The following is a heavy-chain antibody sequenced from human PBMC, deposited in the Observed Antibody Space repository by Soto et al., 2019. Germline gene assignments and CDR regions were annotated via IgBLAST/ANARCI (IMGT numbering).Heavy chain of an antibody. CDR1: GFIFSDYA. V-gene: IGHV3-30-3*01. CDR2: ISPAGTNQ. J-gene: IGHJ1*01. D-gene: IGHD6-6*01. Sequence: GGSLRLSWVASGFIFSDYAMHWARQAPGKGLEWVALISPAGTNQYYADSAKGRFTISRDNSKNTLYLQMNSLRPEDTGLYYCARENSRISPRLFQHWGHGTLVTVSS. CDR3: ARENSRISPRLFQH.